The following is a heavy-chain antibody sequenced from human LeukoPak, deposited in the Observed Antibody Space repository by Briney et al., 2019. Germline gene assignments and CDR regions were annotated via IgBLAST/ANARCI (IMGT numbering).Heavy chain of an antibody. V-gene: IGHV1-8*02. CDR2: INPNSGNT. Sequence: ASVKVSCKASGYTFTGYYMHWVRQAPGQGLEWMGWINPNSGNTGYAQKFQGRVTMTRNTSISTAYMELSSLRSEDTAVYYCARSVLLWFGASDPWGQGTLVTVSS. CDR3: ARSVLLWFGASDP. D-gene: IGHD3-10*01. CDR1: GYTFTGYY. J-gene: IGHJ5*02.